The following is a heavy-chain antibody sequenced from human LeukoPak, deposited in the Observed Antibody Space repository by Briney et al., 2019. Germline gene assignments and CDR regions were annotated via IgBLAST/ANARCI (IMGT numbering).Heavy chain of an antibody. J-gene: IGHJ5*02. V-gene: IGHV1-24*01. D-gene: IGHD2/OR15-2a*01. CDR2: FDPEDGET. Sequence: ASVTVSCTVSGYTLTELSMHWVRQAPGKGLEWMGGFDPEDGETIYAQKFQGRVTMTEDTSTDTAYMELSSLRSEDTAVYYCATLSFRGFDPWGQGTLVTVPS. CDR1: GYTLTELS. CDR3: ATLSFRGFDP.